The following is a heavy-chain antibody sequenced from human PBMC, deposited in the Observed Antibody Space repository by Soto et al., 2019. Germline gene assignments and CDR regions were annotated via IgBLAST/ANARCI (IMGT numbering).Heavy chain of an antibody. D-gene: IGHD3-3*01. J-gene: IGHJ4*02. CDR3: ARDRDRLRFLEWLSSSDY. CDR1: GYTFTSYG. V-gene: IGHV1-18*01. Sequence: ASVKVSCKASGYTFTSYGISWVRQAPGQGLEWMGWISAYNGNTNCAQKLQGRVTMTTDTSTSTAYMELRSLRSDDTAVYYCARDRDRLRFLEWLSSSDYWGQGTLVTVSS. CDR2: ISAYNGNT.